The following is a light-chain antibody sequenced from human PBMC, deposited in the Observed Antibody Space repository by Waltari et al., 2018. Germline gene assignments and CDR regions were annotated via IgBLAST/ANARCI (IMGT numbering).Light chain of an antibody. CDR3: SSYTSSSTLV. CDR2: DVN. J-gene: IGLJ2*01. CDR1: IRDVGGYNY. V-gene: IGLV2-14*03. Sequence: HSALTQPASVSGSPGQSITISCPGTIRDVGGYNYVCWYQQHPGKAPKRLIYDVNKRXXXXXXXXSGAKSGNTASLTISGLQAEDEDDYYCSSYTSSSTLVFGGGTKLTVL.